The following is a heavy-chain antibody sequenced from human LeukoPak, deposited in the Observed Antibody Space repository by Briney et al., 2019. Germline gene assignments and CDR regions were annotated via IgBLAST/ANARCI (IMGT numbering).Heavy chain of an antibody. Sequence: GGSLRLSCAASGFTFSNYAMTWVRRAPGKGLEWVSTLTGSSGDTYFADSVKGRFTISRDNSKNTLHLQMNSLRAEDTAIYYCARDGFGYGGSISYYYGMDVWGQGTTVTVSS. J-gene: IGHJ6*02. CDR2: LTGSSGDT. CDR3: ARDGFGYGGSISYYYGMDV. V-gene: IGHV3-23*01. CDR1: GFTFSNYA. D-gene: IGHD4-23*01.